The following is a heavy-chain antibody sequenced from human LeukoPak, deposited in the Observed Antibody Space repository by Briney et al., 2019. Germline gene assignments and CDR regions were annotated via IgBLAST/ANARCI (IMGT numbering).Heavy chain of an antibody. V-gene: IGHV4-59*08. CDR3: ARHLRGYSSSWYYFDY. J-gene: IGHJ4*02. CDR1: GGSISSYY. Sequence: PSETLSLTCTVSGGSISSYYWSWIRQPPGKGLEWIGYIYYSGSTNYNPSLKSRVTISVDTSKNQFSLKLSTVTAADTAVYYCARHLRGYSSSWYYFDYWGQGTLVTVSS. D-gene: IGHD6-13*01. CDR2: IYYSGST.